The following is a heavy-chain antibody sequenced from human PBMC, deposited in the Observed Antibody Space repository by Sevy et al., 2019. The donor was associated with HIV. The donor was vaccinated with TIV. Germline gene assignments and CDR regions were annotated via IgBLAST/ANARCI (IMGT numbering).Heavy chain of an antibody. CDR1: GYNFINYG. V-gene: IGHV1-18*01. CDR3: GKCTLWVYDPTNRKCGMDV. CDR2: SSPFTGSP. Sequence: ASVKVSCKASGYNFINYGISWVRQAPGQGLEWVGGSSPFTGSPNYPQKLQDRVTVTTDTATNTAYMELRNLRSDDTAVYYCGKCTLWVYDPTNRKCGMDVWGQGTTITVSS. D-gene: IGHD5-12*01. J-gene: IGHJ6*02.